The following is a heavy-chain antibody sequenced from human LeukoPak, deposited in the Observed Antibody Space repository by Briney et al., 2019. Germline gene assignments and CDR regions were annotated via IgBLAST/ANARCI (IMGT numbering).Heavy chain of an antibody. CDR1: GFTFSSYG. J-gene: IGHJ6*02. CDR3: VRGSGYLYYYYYGMDV. V-gene: IGHV3-30*03. Sequence: GGSLRLSCAASGFTFSSYGMHWVRQAPGKGVEGVAVISYDGSNKYYADSVKGRFTISRDNSNNTLYLQMNSLRAEDTAVYYCVRGSGYLYYYYYGMDVWGQGTTVTVSS. D-gene: IGHD3-3*01. CDR2: ISYDGSNK.